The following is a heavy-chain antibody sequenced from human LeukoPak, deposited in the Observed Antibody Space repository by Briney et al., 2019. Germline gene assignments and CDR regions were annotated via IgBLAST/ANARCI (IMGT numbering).Heavy chain of an antibody. J-gene: IGHJ3*02. Sequence: PSEALSLTCTVSGGSISSSSYYWGWIRQPPGKGLEWIGSIYYSGSTYYNPSLKSRVTISVDTSKNQFSLKLSSVTAADTAVYDCARPWYYDILTGYYEDDAFDIWGQGTMVTVSS. D-gene: IGHD3-9*01. CDR3: ARPWYYDILTGYYEDDAFDI. CDR1: GGSISSSSYY. CDR2: IYYSGST. V-gene: IGHV4-39*01.